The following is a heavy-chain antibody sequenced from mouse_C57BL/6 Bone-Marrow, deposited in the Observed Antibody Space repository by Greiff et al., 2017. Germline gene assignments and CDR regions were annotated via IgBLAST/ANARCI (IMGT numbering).Heavy chain of an antibody. CDR2: IYPGSGST. CDR1: GYTFTSYW. Sequence: QVQLQQPGAELVKPGASVTMSCKASGYTFTSYWITWVKQRPGQGLEWIGDIYPGSGSTNNNEKFKSKATLTVDTSSSTAYMQLNSLTSEDSAVYYCARPYYSNYWYCDVWGTGTTVTVSS. D-gene: IGHD2-5*01. CDR3: ARPYYSNYWYCDV. J-gene: IGHJ1*03. V-gene: IGHV1-55*01.